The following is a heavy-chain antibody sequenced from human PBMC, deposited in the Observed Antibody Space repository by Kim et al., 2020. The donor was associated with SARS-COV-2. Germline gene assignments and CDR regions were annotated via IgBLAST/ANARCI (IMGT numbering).Heavy chain of an antibody. D-gene: IGHD3-16*02. Sequence: ASVNVSCKASGYTFTNYAISWVRQAPGQGLEWMGWINTDTGNPTYAQAFTGRFVFSLDTSVSTAYLQISSLKAEDTALYYCARVIWGSYRYTDYWGQGTLVTVSS. CDR3: ARVIWGSYRYTDY. CDR2: INTDTGNP. J-gene: IGHJ4*02. CDR1: GYTFTNYA. V-gene: IGHV7-4-1*02.